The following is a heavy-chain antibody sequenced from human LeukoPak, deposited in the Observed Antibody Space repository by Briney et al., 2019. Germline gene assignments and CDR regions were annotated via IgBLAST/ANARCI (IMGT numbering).Heavy chain of an antibody. CDR1: GFTFSNAW. Sequence: GGSLRLSCAASGFTFSNAWMSWVRQAPGKGLEWVAFIRSDGYNKYYADSVKGRFTISKDNSKNTLYLQMNSLRAEDTAVYYCAKDSRNLPFDYWGQGTQVTVSS. J-gene: IGHJ4*02. CDR2: IRSDGYNK. D-gene: IGHD1-14*01. CDR3: AKDSRNLPFDY. V-gene: IGHV3-30*02.